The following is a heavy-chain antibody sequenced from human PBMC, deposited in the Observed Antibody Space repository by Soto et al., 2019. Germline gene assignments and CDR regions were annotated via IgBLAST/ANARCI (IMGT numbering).Heavy chain of an antibody. J-gene: IGHJ3*02. CDR2: ISSSSSYI. CDR1: GFTFSSYS. V-gene: IGHV3-21*04. CDR3: ARNDYGDDDAFDI. Sequence: GGSLRLSCAASGFTFSSYSMNWVRQAPGKGLEWVSSISSSSSYIYYADSVKGRFTISRDNAKNSLYLQMNSLRSEDTAVYYCARNDYGDDDAFDIWGQGTMVTVSS. D-gene: IGHD4-17*01.